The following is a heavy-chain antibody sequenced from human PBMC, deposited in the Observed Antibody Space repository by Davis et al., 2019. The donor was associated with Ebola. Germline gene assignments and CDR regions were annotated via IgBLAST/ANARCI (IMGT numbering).Heavy chain of an antibody. CDR1: GGSFSGYY. D-gene: IGHD2/OR15-2a*01. J-gene: IGHJ6*03. CDR3: ARDQNDYYYYMDV. Sequence: PGGSLRLSCAVYGGSFSGYYWSWIRQPPGKGLEWIGEINHSGSTNYNPSLKSRVTISVDTSKNQFSLKLSSVTAADTAVYYCARDQNDYYYYMDVWGKGTTVTVSS. CDR2: INHSGST. V-gene: IGHV4-34*01.